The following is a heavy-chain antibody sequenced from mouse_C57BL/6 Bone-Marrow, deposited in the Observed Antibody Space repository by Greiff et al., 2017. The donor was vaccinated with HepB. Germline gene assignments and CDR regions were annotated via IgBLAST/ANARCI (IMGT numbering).Heavy chain of an antibody. V-gene: IGHV3-6*01. CDR3: ARNYYGSSPLAY. D-gene: IGHD1-1*01. CDR1: GYSITSGYY. J-gene: IGHJ3*01. Sequence: EVKLMESGPGLVKPSQSLSLTCSVTGYSITSGYYWNWIRQFPGNKLEWMGYISYDGSNNYNPSLKNRISITRDTSKNQFFLKLNSVTTEDTATYYCARNYYGSSPLAYWGQGTLVTVSA. CDR2: ISYDGSN.